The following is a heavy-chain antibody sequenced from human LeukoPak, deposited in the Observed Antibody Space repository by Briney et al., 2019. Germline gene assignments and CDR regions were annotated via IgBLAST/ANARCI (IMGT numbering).Heavy chain of an antibody. V-gene: IGHV1-2*06. Sequence: SVKVSCKASGYTFTGYYMHWVRQAPGQGLEWMGRINPNSGGTNYAQKFQGRVTMTRDTSISTAYMELSRLRSDDTAVYYCARGKQHLASNNWFDPWGQGTLVTVSS. CDR1: GYTFTGYY. J-gene: IGHJ5*02. D-gene: IGHD6-13*01. CDR3: ARGKQHLASNNWFDP. CDR2: INPNSGGT.